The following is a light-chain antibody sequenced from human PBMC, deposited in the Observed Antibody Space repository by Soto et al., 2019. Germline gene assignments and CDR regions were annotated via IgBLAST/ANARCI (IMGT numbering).Light chain of an antibody. J-gene: IGKJ1*01. CDR1: QSVSSSY. CDR2: GAS. V-gene: IGKV3-20*01. CDR3: QQYGSSQT. Sequence: EIVLTQSPGTPSLSPGERATLSGRASQSVSSSYLAWYQQKPGQAPRLLIYGASSRATGIPDRFSGSGSGTDFTLTISRLEPEDFAVYYCQQYGSSQTFGQGTKVEIK.